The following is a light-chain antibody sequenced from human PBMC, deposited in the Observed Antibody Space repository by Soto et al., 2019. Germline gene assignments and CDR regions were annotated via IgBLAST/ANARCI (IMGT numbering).Light chain of an antibody. Sequence: QSALSQPPSASGAPGQSVTISFTGTSSDVGGYKYVSWYQQHPGKAPKLMIFEVHKRPSGVPDRFSGSKSGNTASLTVSGLQAEDEADYYCSSYGGTNNLLFGGGTKLTVL. CDR2: EVH. CDR3: SSYGGTNNLL. V-gene: IGLV2-8*01. J-gene: IGLJ2*01. CDR1: SSDVGGYKY.